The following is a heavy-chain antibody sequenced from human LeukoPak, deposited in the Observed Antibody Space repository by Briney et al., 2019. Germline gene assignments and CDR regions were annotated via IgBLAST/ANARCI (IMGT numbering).Heavy chain of an antibody. CDR3: AKDYGAVAGTGNFDY. CDR2: TSTSGGSA. CDR1: GFTFSNNA. V-gene: IGHV3-23*01. Sequence: PGGSLRLSCAASGFTFSNNAMSWVRQAPGKGLEWVSATSTSGGSAYYADSVKGRFTISRDNSKNTLYLQMNSLRAEDTAVYYCAKDYGAVAGTGNFDYWGQGTLVTVSS. D-gene: IGHD6-19*01. J-gene: IGHJ4*02.